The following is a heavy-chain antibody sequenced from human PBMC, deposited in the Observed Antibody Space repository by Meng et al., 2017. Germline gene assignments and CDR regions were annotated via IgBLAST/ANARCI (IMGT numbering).Heavy chain of an antibody. J-gene: IGHJ4*02. CDR3: TRASVWYSGGY. V-gene: IGHV4-38-2*02. D-gene: IGHD1-26*01. CDR1: GFSINTNYY. Sequence: SETLSLTCTVSGFSINTNYYWGWIRQPPGKGLEWIGNFHHSGTTNYNPSLKSRVTISVDTSKNQFSLKLNSVSAADTAVYYCTRASVWYSGGYWGQGTLVTSPQ. CDR2: FHHSGTT.